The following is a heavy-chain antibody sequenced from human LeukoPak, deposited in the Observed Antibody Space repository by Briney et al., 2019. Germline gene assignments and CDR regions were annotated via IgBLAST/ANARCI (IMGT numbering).Heavy chain of an antibody. J-gene: IGHJ4*02. CDR1: GFTFSSYA. D-gene: IGHD4-23*01. CDR2: ISYDGSNK. CDR3: ARVIEGVTHEYYFDY. Sequence: GGSLRLSCAASGFTFSSYAMHWVRQAPGKGLEWVAVISYDGSNKYYADSVKGRFTISRDNSKNTLYLQMNSLRAEDTAVYYCARVIEGVTHEYYFDYWGQGTLVTVSS. V-gene: IGHV3-30*04.